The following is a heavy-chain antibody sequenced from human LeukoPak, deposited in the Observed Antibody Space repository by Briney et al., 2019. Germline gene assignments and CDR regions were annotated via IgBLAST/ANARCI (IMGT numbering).Heavy chain of an antibody. D-gene: IGHD3-10*01. CDR1: GFTFSNPW. V-gene: IGHV3-7*01. Sequence: GGSLRLSCAASGFTFSNPWMSWVRQALGKGLEWVANIKQDGSAKYYVNSVKGRFTISRDNAKNSLYLQMNSLRAEDTAVYYCSEGNYFDYWGQGTLVTVSS. J-gene: IGHJ4*02. CDR2: IKQDGSAK. CDR3: SEGNYFDY.